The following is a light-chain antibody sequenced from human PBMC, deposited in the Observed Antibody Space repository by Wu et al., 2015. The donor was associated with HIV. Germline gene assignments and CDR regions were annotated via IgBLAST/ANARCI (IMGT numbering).Light chain of an antibody. J-gene: IGKJ5*01. CDR1: QSVGTY. Sequence: EIVMTQSAATLSVSPGERATLSCRASQSVGTYLAWYQQKPGQAPRLLIYDASTRATGIPARFRGSGSGTEFTLTISSMQSDDFTAYYCQQYNNWPPFTFGQGTRLEIK. V-gene: IGKV3-15*01. CDR2: DAS. CDR3: QQYNNWPPFT.